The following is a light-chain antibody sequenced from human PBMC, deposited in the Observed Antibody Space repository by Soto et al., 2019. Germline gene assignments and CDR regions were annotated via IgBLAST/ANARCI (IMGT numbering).Light chain of an antibody. CDR2: KAS. CDR1: QSISNW. CDR3: QQYNSS. Sequence: DIQMTQSPSTLSASVGDRVTITCRASQSISNWLAWYQQKPGKAPKLLIYKASNLDSGVPSRFSGSGSGTEFTLTISSLQPDDFATYYCQQYNSSFGQGTKVEIK. V-gene: IGKV1-5*03. J-gene: IGKJ2*01.